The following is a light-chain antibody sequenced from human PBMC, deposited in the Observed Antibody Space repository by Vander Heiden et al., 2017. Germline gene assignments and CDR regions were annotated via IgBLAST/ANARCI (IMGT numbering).Light chain of an antibody. Sequence: QSVLNQPPSASGTPGQRVTISCSGSSSNIGSNTVNWYQQLPGTAPKLLIYSNNQRPSGVPDRFSGSKSGTSASLAISGLQSEDEADYYCAAWDDSLNGRVFGGGTKLTVL. J-gene: IGLJ3*02. CDR3: AAWDDSLNGRV. V-gene: IGLV1-44*01. CDR1: SSNIGSNT. CDR2: SNN.